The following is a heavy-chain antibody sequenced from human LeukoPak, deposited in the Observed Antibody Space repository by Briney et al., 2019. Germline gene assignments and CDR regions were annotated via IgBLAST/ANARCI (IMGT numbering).Heavy chain of an antibody. Sequence: PSETLSLTCAVYGGSFSGYYWSWIRQPPGKGLEWIGEINHSGSTNYNPSLKSRVTISVDTSKNQFSLKLSSVTAADTAVYYCARERAPYYFGYWGQGTLVTVS. CDR1: GGSFSGYY. CDR2: INHSGST. J-gene: IGHJ4*02. D-gene: IGHD1-1*01. V-gene: IGHV4-34*01. CDR3: ARERAPYYFGY.